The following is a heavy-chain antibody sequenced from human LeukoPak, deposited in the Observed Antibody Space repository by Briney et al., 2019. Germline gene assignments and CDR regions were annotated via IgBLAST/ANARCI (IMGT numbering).Heavy chain of an antibody. CDR3: ARDGRATVYYYGMDV. V-gene: IGHV1-18*01. CDR1: GYTFTSYG. CDR2: ISAYNGNR. D-gene: IGHD4-11*01. Sequence: AAVKVSCKASGYTFTSYGISWVRQAPGQGLEWMGWISAYNGNRNYAQKLQGRVTMTTDTSTSTAYMELRSLRSDDTAVYYCARDGRATVYYYGMDVWGQGTTVTVSS. J-gene: IGHJ6*02.